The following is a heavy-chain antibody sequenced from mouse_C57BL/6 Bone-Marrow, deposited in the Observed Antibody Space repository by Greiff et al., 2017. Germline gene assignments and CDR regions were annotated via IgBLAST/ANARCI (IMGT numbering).Heavy chain of an antibody. Sequence: VQLQQPGAALVKPGASVKMSCKASGYTFTSYWITWVKQRPGQGLEWIGDIYPGSGSTNYNEKFKSKATLTVDTSSSTAYMQLSSRTSEDSTVYYFAIRGGYSYAYWGQGTLVTVPA. CDR2: IYPGSGST. V-gene: IGHV1-55*01. CDR3: AIRGGYSYAY. CDR1: GYTFTSYW. J-gene: IGHJ3*01. D-gene: IGHD2-3*01.